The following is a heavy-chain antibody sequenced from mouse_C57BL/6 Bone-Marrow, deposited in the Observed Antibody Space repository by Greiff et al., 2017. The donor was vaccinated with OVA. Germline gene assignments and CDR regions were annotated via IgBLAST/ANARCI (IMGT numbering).Heavy chain of an antibody. J-gene: IGHJ2*01. CDR2: IDPETGGT. CDR1: GYTFTDYE. CDR3: TRAGGGNPVDY. V-gene: IGHV1-15*01. D-gene: IGHD2-1*01. Sequence: QVQLQQSGAELVRPGASVTLSCKASGYTFTDYEMHWVKQTPVHGLEWIGAIDPETGGTAYNQKFKGKAILTADKSSSTAYMELRSLTSEDSAVYYCTRAGGGNPVDYRGQGTTLTVSS.